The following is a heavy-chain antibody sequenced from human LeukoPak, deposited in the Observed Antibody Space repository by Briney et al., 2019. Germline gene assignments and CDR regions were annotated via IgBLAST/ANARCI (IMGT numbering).Heavy chain of an antibody. CDR3: ARAHLHYGDSIHDLDY. V-gene: IGHV1-46*02. CDR2: IHPSGGST. CDR1: GYTFNSYY. Sequence: ASEKVSCKASGYTFNSYYMHWVRQAPAQGLEWMGLIHPSGGSTSYAQKFQGRVTMTRDTSTSTVYMELSGLRSEDTAVYYCARAHLHYGDSIHDLDYWGQGTLVTVSS. J-gene: IGHJ4*02. D-gene: IGHD4-17*01.